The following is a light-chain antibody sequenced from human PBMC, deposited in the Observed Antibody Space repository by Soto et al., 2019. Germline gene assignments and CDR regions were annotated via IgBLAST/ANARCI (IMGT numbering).Light chain of an antibody. CDR2: GAS. V-gene: IGKV3-15*01. Sequence: VMTQSPLSLPVTLGQPASISCRASQNVSSNLAWYQQTPGRSPRLLIFGASTRATGLPARFSGSGSGTEFSLTISSLQSEDFAVYYCEQYYDWPLTFGEGTKVDIK. J-gene: IGKJ4*01. CDR3: EQYYDWPLT. CDR1: QNVSSN.